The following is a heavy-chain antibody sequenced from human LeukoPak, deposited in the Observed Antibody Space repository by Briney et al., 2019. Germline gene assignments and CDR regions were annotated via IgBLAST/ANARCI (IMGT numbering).Heavy chain of an antibody. CDR3: ARDLRIVGATTPLDY. J-gene: IGHJ4*02. CDR2: INPNTGGT. V-gene: IGHV1-2*02. D-gene: IGHD1-26*01. CDR1: GYTFTGYY. Sequence: ASVKVSFKASGYTFTGYYMHWVRQAPGQGLEWMGWINPNTGGTNYPQKFQGRVTMTRDTSISTAYMELSRLRSDDTAEYYCARDLRIVGATTPLDYWGQGTLVTVSS.